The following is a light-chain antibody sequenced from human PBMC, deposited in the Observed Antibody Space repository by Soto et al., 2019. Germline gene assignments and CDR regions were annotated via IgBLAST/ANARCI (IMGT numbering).Light chain of an antibody. J-gene: IGLJ1*01. V-gene: IGLV2-23*02. CDR2: EVN. CDR1: RNDIGTYNL. Sequence: QSALTQPASVSESPGQSISISCGGGRNDIGTYNLVSWYQQHPGKAPKLMIFEVNKRPSGVSNRFSGSKSGNTASLTISGLKVEDEADYYCCSSGGSPTYVFGTGTKLTVL. CDR3: CSSGGSPTYV.